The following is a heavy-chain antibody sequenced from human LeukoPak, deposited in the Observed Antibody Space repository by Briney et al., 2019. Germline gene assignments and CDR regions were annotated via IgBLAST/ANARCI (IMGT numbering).Heavy chain of an antibody. CDR2: IYYSGST. J-gene: IGHJ4*02. CDR3: ARLGSGYSYGIPYYFDY. D-gene: IGHD5-18*01. V-gene: IGHV4-30-4*01. Sequence: SQTLSLTCTVSGGSISSGDYYWSWIRQPPGKGLEWIGYIYYSGSTNYNPSLKSRVTISVDTSKNQFSLKLSSVTAADTAVYYCARLGSGYSYGIPYYFDYWGQGTLVTVSS. CDR1: GGSISSGDYY.